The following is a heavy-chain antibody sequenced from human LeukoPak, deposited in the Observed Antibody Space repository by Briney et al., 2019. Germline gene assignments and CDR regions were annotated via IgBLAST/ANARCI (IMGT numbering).Heavy chain of an antibody. Sequence: SETLSLTCNVSSGSLRENYWSWIRQSPGKGLEWIAEINHSGSTNYNPSLKSRVTISADTSKNQFSLRLSSVTAADTAVYYCARLQFLSGGYYAFDSWGQGSQVSVSS. CDR2: INHSGST. J-gene: IGHJ4*02. V-gene: IGHV4-34*01. CDR3: ARLQFLSGGYYAFDS. D-gene: IGHD3-3*01. CDR1: SGSLRENY.